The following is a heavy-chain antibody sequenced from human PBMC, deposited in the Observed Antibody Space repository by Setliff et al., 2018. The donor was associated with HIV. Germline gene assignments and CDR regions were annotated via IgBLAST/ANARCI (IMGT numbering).Heavy chain of an antibody. CDR2: IDPSRT. CDR3: AKLPHSSAWYSPFYYFEY. D-gene: IGHD6-19*01. J-gene: IGHJ4*02. V-gene: IGHV3-23*03. CDR1: GFTVATYP. Sequence: GGSLRLSCAASGFTVATYPLSWVRQAPGKGLEWVSSIDPSRTSYSDSVRGRFTISRDNSKNTLFLEMSSLSADDTAIYYCAKLPHSSAWYSPFYYFEYWGQGTLVTVSS.